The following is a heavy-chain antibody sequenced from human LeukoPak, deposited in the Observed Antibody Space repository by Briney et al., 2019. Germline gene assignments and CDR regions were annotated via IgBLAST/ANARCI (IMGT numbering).Heavy chain of an antibody. J-gene: IGHJ4*02. CDR3: ARDSPSGGPDY. CDR2: ISYDGSNK. D-gene: IGHD3-10*01. V-gene: IGHV3-30-3*01. Sequence: PGGSLRLSCAASGFTFSSYAMHWVRQAPGKGLEWVAVISYDGSNKYYADSVKGRFTISRDNSKNTLYLQMNSLRAEDTAVYYCARDSPSGGPDYWGQGTLVTVSS. CDR1: GFTFSSYA.